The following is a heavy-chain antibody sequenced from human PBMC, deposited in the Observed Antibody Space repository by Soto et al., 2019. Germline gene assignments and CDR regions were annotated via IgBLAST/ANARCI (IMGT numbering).Heavy chain of an antibody. J-gene: IGHJ4*02. V-gene: IGHV1-18*01. Sequence: QVQLVQSGAEVKKPGASVMVSCKASGYTFTTYGISWVRQAPGQGLEWMGWISAYNGNTNYAQSLQGRVTMTTDTSTSTAFMDLRSLTSDDTAVYYCARVVEATVTADYWGQGTLVAVSS. CDR1: GYTFTTYG. CDR2: ISAYNGNT. D-gene: IGHD4-17*01. CDR3: ARVVEATVTADY.